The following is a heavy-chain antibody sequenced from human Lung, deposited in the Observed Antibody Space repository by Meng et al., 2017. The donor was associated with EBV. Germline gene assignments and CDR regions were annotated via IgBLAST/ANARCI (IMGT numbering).Heavy chain of an antibody. CDR1: GDSVSSTSHS. V-gene: IGHV4-61*01. D-gene: IGHD2-21*01. CDR2: VYYTGAT. Sequence: QWRLTELAPQLGKPSGPRSLTCIFSGDSVSSTSHSWTWTRQTPGKGLEWIAYVYYTGATNYSPSLKGRATISVNTAENRFSLTVTSVTAADTAMYYCARESYGDRRTGGRYYFDYWGPGRLVTVSS. CDR3: ARESYGDRRTGGRYYFDY. J-gene: IGHJ4*02.